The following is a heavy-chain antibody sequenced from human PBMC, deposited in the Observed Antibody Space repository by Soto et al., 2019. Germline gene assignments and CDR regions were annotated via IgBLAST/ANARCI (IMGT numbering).Heavy chain of an antibody. CDR1: GGSISSGGYY. CDR3: ARDGASGGGVAQYYYYGMDV. Sequence: ASETLSLTCTVSGGSISSGGYYWSWIRQHPGTGLEWIGHISYSGSTYYNTSLKSRVTISVDKSKNQFSLKLSSVTAADTAVYYCARDGASGGGVAQYYYYGMDVWGQGTKVTVSS. V-gene: IGHV4-31*03. D-gene: IGHD3-16*01. CDR2: ISYSGST. J-gene: IGHJ6*02.